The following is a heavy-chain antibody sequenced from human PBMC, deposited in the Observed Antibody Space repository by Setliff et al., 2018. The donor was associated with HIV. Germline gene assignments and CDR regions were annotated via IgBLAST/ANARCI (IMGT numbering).Heavy chain of an antibody. D-gene: IGHD3-3*01. Sequence: SETLSLTCAVSGGLISSSNWWSWVRQPPGRGLEWIGEMYPSGSTNYNSSLKSRVTISVDKSKNQFSLKLRSVTAADTAVYYCARGLSIFGVATPGFYSFMDVWGKGTTVTVS. CDR1: GGLISSSNW. J-gene: IGHJ6*03. CDR2: MYPSGST. CDR3: ARGLSIFGVATPGFYSFMDV. V-gene: IGHV4-4*02.